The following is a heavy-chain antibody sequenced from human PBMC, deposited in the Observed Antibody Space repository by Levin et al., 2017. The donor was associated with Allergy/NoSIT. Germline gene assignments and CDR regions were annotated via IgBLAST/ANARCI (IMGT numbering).Heavy chain of an antibody. J-gene: IGHJ2*01. CDR1: GYTFTGYY. CDR3: ARAYCGGDCYSDVPWYFDL. CDR2: INPNSGGT. D-gene: IGHD2-21*02. V-gene: IGHV1-2*02. Sequence: RASVKVSCKASGYTFTGYYMHWVRQAPGQGLEWMGWINPNSGGTNYAQKFQGRVTMTRDTSISTAYMELSRLRSDDTAVYYCARAYCGGDCYSDVPWYFDLWGRGTLVTVSS.